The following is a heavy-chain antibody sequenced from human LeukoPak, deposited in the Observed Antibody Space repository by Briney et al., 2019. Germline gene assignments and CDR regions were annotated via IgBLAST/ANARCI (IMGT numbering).Heavy chain of an antibody. CDR2: INHSGST. V-gene: IGHV4-34*01. D-gene: IGHD3-10*01. J-gene: IGHJ4*02. CDR1: GGSFNGYY. CDR3: ARARTLYYGSGSRSYYFDY. Sequence: SETLSLTCAVYGGSFNGYYWSWIRQPPGKGLEWIGEINHSGSTNYNPSLKSRVTISVDTSKNQFSLKLSSVTAADTAVYYCARARTLYYGSGSRSYYFDYWGQGSLVTVSS.